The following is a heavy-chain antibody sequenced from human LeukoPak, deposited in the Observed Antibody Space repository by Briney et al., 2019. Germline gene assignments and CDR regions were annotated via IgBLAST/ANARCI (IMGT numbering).Heavy chain of an antibody. CDR2: INPNSGGT. CDR1: GYSFTGYY. Sequence: ASVKVSCKASGYSFTGYYMHWVRQAPGQGLEWMGWINPNSGGTNYAQKFQGRVTMTRDTSISTAYMELSRLRSDDTAVYYCARVHSSSWSYYYYYMDVWGKGTTVTVSS. D-gene: IGHD6-13*01. V-gene: IGHV1-2*02. CDR3: ARVHSSSWSYYYYYMDV. J-gene: IGHJ6*03.